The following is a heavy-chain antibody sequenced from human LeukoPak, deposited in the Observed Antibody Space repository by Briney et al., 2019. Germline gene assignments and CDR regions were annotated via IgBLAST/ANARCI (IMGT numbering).Heavy chain of an antibody. CDR2: IYPADSDT. CDR3: ARSAGAAPYAFDI. Sequence: GESLKISCKGSGYSFTSYWIGWVRQMPGKGLEWMGIIYPADSDTRYSPSFQGEVTISADKSISTAYLQWSSLKASDTAMYYCARSAGAAPYAFDIWGQGTMVTVSS. D-gene: IGHD6-6*01. J-gene: IGHJ3*02. V-gene: IGHV5-51*03. CDR1: GYSFTSYW.